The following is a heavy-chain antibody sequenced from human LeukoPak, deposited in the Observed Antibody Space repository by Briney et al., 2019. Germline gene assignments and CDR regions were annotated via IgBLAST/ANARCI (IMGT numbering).Heavy chain of an antibody. J-gene: IGHJ4*02. CDR1: GGTFSSYA. Sequence: SVKVSCKASGGTFSSYAISWVRQAPGQGLEWMGRIFPIFGTANYAQKFQGRVTITTDESTSTAYMELSSLRSEDTAVYYCARLPRIFYYDSSGSDYWGQGTLVTVSS. V-gene: IGHV1-69*05. CDR2: IFPIFGTA. CDR3: ARLPRIFYYDSSGSDY. D-gene: IGHD3-22*01.